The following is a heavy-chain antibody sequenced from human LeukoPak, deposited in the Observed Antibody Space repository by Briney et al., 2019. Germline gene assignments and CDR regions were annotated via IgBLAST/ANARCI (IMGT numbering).Heavy chain of an antibody. V-gene: IGHV3-53*01. CDR3: ARGERGNYFDY. J-gene: IGHJ4*02. CDR1: GFTVSSNY. Sequence: PGGSLRLSCAASGFTVSSNYMSWVRQAPGRGLEWVSVIYSGGNTYYADSVKGRFTISRDNSKNTLYLQMNSLRAEDTAVYYCARGERGNYFDYWGQGTLVTVSS. D-gene: IGHD1-26*01. CDR2: IYSGGNT.